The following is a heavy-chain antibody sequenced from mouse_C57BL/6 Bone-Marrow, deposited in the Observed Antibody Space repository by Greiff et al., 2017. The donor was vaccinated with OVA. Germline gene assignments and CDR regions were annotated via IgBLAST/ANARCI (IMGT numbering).Heavy chain of an antibody. CDR3: TRSDDGYYRYWFAY. Sequence: SGAELVRPGASVTLSCKASGYTFTDYEMHWVKQTPVHGLEWIGAIDPETGGTAYNQKFKGKAILTAAKSSSTASMELRSLTSEDSAVYYCTRSDDGYYRYWFAYWGQGTLVTVSA. V-gene: IGHV1-15*01. J-gene: IGHJ3*01. CDR1: GYTFTDYE. CDR2: IDPETGGT. D-gene: IGHD2-3*01.